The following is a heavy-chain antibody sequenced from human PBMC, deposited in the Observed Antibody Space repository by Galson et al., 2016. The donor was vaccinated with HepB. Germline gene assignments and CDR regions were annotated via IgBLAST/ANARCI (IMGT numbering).Heavy chain of an antibody. D-gene: IGHD1-1*01. V-gene: IGHV1-18*01. Sequence: SVKVSCKASGYIFTNYGFSWVRQAPGQGLEWMGWISGYKDNSDYAQKFKGRVTLTTDSSTSTVYMELRSLRAEDTAVYYCASGRTSGSPYYGMDVWGQGTTVTVSS. CDR3: ASGRTSGSPYYGMDV. CDR2: ISGYKDNS. J-gene: IGHJ6*02. CDR1: GYIFTNYG.